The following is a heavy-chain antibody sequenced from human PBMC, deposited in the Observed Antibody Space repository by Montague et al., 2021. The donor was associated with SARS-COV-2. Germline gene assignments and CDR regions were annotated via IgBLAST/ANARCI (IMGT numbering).Heavy chain of an antibody. Sequence: SETLSLTCSVSGASVTSESWGWIRQTPGKGLEWIAYIYGTGIIDYHPSLRSRTTIAVDTSKNQLSLKLTSVSAADTAVYFCAREREGSDIFDLWGQGTMVTVSS. CDR3: AREREGSDIFDL. V-gene: IGHV4-59*02. D-gene: IGHD2-21*01. J-gene: IGHJ3*01. CDR2: IYGTGII. CDR1: GASVTSES.